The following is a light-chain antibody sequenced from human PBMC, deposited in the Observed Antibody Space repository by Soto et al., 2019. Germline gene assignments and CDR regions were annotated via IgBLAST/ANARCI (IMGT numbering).Light chain of an antibody. V-gene: IGKV3-15*01. CDR3: QQGHNWPLT. Sequence: EIVMTQSPATLSVPPGERATLSCRASQSISSELAWYQQRPGQPPRLLIYGASTMATGVPDRFTGSGSGSDFTLTISGLQSEDFAVYYCQQGHNWPLTFGQGTRLE. CDR2: GAS. J-gene: IGKJ2*01. CDR1: QSISSE.